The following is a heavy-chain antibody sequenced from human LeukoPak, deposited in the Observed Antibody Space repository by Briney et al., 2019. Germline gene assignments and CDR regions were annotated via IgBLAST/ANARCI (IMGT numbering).Heavy chain of an antibody. J-gene: IGHJ4*02. CDR3: ARDRLPGLTGYYSPFDY. V-gene: IGHV3-21*01. Sequence: PGGSLRLSCAASGFTFSSYSMNWVHQAPGKGLEWVSSISSSSSYIYYADSVKGRFTISRDNAKNSLYLQMNSLRAEDTAVYYCARDRLPGLTGYYSPFDYWGQGTLVTVSS. CDR1: GFTFSSYS. D-gene: IGHD3-9*01. CDR2: ISSSSSYI.